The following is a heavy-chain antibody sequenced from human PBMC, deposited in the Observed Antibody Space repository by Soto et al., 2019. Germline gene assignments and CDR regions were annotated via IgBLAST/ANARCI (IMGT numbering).Heavy chain of an antibody. CDR2: IPYDGRDK. CDR1: GFTFGSYA. Sequence: QVQLVESGGGVVQPGTSLRLSCADSGFTFGSYAMHWVRQAPGKGLEWVAVIPYDGRDKYYADSVKGRFTISRDNSKNTLYLQMNSLRAEDTAVYYCARNRGVYYGSGPNLDMDVW. J-gene: IGHJ6*03. CDR3: ARNRGVYYGSGPNLDMDV. D-gene: IGHD3-10*01. V-gene: IGHV3-30*03.